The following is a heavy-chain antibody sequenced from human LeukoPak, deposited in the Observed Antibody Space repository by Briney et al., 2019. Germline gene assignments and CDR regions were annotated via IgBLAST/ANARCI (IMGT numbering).Heavy chain of an antibody. CDR2: ISGSGGST. CDR1: GFTFSSYA. D-gene: IGHD3-10*01. CDR3: AKRLLWFGDSLYGDFES. Sequence: PGGSLRLSCAASGFTFSSYAMSWVRQAPGKGLEWVSAISGSGGSTYYADSVKGRFTISRDNSKNTLYLQMNSLRAEDTAVYYCAKRLLWFGDSLYGDFESWGQGTLVTVSS. V-gene: IGHV3-23*01. J-gene: IGHJ4*02.